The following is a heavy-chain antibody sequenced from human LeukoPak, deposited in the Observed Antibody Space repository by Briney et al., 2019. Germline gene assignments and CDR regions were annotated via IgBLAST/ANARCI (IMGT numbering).Heavy chain of an antibody. Sequence: SETLSLTCTVSGGSISSSSYYWGWIRQPPGKGLEWIGSIYYSGSTYYNPSLKSRVTISVDTSKNQFSLKLSSVTAADTAVYYCARVNRYWFDPWGQGTLVTVSS. CDR2: IYYSGST. D-gene: IGHD1-14*01. J-gene: IGHJ5*02. V-gene: IGHV4-39*07. CDR1: GGSISSSSYY. CDR3: ARVNRYWFDP.